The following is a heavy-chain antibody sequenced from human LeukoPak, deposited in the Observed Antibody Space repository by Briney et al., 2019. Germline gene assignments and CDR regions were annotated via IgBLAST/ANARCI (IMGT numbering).Heavy chain of an antibody. CDR3: ARVGTTGATADN. Sequence: ASVKVSCKASGYIFTTYFMHWLRQAPGQGPEWMGIINPRGGSTDYAQKFQGRVTITSDTSTSTVYMELKSLTSEDAAVYFCARVGTTGATADNWGQGTLVTVSS. D-gene: IGHD4-11*01. CDR1: GYIFTTYF. J-gene: IGHJ4*02. CDR2: INPRGGST. V-gene: IGHV1-46*01.